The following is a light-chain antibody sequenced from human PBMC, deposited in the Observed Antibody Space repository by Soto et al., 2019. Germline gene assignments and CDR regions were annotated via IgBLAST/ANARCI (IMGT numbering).Light chain of an antibody. Sequence: EIVLTQSPATLSLSPGERATLSCRASQSLSSNFLAWYQQKPGQPPRLLIYDTSTRATGVPARFSGSGSGTEFILTISSLQSEDFAVYYCQHYDDWPRTFGLGTKVDIK. J-gene: IGKJ1*01. CDR1: QSLSSN. V-gene: IGKV3-15*01. CDR3: QHYDDWPRT. CDR2: DTS.